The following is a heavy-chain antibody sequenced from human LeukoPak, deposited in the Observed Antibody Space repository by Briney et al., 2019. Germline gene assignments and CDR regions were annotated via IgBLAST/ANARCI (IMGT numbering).Heavy chain of an antibody. D-gene: IGHD2-2*01. J-gene: IGHJ6*04. CDR1: GYTFTSYG. V-gene: IGHV1-18*04. Sequence: ASVKVSCKDSGYTFTSYGICWVRQGPGQGLGWMGWISAYIGNTNYAQELQGRVTMTTDTSTSTAYMELRSLRSDDTAVYYCARDVVVVPAAMIDIDYYGMDVWGKGTTVTVSS. CDR3: ARDVVVVPAAMIDIDYYGMDV. CDR2: ISAYIGNT.